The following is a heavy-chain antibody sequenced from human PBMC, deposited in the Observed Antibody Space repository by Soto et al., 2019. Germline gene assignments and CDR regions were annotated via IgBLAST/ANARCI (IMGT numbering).Heavy chain of an antibody. CDR2: INHSGST. D-gene: IGHD3-3*01. CDR1: GGSFSGYY. CDR3: AIVFYDFWSGYFPGGNYYGMDD. Sequence: PSETLSLTCAVYGGSFSGYYWSWIRQPPGKGLEWIGEINHSGSTNYNPSLKSRVTISVDTSKNQFSLKLSSVTAADTAVYYCAIVFYDFWSGYFPGGNYYGMDDWGQGTTVTVSS. J-gene: IGHJ6*02. V-gene: IGHV4-34*01.